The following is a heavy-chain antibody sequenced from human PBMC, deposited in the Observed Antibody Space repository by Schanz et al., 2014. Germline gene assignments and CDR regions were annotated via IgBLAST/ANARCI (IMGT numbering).Heavy chain of an antibody. CDR3: ASLIGTTSAHFYGMDV. V-gene: IGHV3-30*14. J-gene: IGHJ6*02. CDR2: ISDDGSRR. CDR1: GFIFSYYT. D-gene: IGHD1-7*01. Sequence: QVELVESGGGVVQPGRSLRLSCAASGFIFSYYTIHWVRQAPGKGLGWVAVISDDGSRRHYADFVTGRFTISRDNSKDTVYLQMNSLRAEDTAVYFCASLIGTTSAHFYGMDVWGQGTTVTVSS.